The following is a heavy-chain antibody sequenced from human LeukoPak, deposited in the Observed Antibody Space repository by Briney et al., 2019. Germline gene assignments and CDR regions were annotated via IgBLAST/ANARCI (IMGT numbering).Heavy chain of an antibody. CDR2: MSSDGGTT. V-gene: IGHV3-64*01. J-gene: IGHJ4*02. D-gene: IGHD2/OR15-2a*01. CDR1: GFTLTNFA. CDR3: ARGGSLSAYDS. Sequence: GGSLRLSCATSGFTLTNFAMHWVRQAPGKGLEYVSAMSSDGGTTYYANSVKGRFTMSRDKSKNAVYLQMGSLRPADMAVYYCARGGSLSAYDSWGQGTLVTVSS.